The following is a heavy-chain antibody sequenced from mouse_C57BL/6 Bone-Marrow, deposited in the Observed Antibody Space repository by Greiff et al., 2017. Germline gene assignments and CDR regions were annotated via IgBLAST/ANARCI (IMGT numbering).Heavy chain of an antibody. CDR3: ARSSHDYFDY. CDR1: GFTFTDYY. D-gene: IGHD2-3*01. Sequence: EVHLVESGGGLVQPGGSLSLSCAASGFTFTDYYMSWVRQPPGKALEWLGFIRNKANGYTTEYSASVKGRFTISRDTSQSILYLQMNALRAEDSATYYCARSSHDYFDYWGQGTTLTVSS. CDR2: IRNKANGYTT. J-gene: IGHJ2*01. V-gene: IGHV7-3*01.